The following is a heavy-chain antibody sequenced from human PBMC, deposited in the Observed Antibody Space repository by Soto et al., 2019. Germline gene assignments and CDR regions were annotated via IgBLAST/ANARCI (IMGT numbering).Heavy chain of an antibody. CDR1: GFTFSSYG. CDR2: ISYDGSNK. D-gene: IGHD2-15*01. J-gene: IGHJ4*02. Sequence: QVQLVESGGGVVQPGRSLRLSCAASGFTFSSYGMHWVRQAPGKGLEWVAVISYDGSNKYYADSVKGRFTISRDNSKNTLYLQMNSLRAEATAVYYCAKDLVVVAATALIDYWGQGTLVTVSS. CDR3: AKDLVVVAATALIDY. V-gene: IGHV3-30*18.